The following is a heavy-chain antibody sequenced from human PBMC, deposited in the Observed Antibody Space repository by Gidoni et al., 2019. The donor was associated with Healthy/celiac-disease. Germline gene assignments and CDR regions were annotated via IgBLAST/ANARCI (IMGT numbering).Heavy chain of an antibody. CDR3: ARHSYGGNPKIDY. Sequence: QVQLQESGPGLVKPSETLSLTCTVPGGSISSYYWSWIRQPPGKGLEWIGYIYYSGSTNYNPSLKSRVTISVDTSKNQFSLKLSSVTAADTAVYYCARHSYGGNPKIDYWGQGTLVTVSS. D-gene: IGHD4-17*01. V-gene: IGHV4-59*08. J-gene: IGHJ4*02. CDR1: GGSISSYY. CDR2: IYYSGST.